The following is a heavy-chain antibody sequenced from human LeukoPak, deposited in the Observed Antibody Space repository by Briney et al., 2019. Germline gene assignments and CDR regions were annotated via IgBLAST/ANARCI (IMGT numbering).Heavy chain of an antibody. CDR2: INHSEST. J-gene: IGHJ3*02. CDR1: GDSFSGYY. V-gene: IGHV4-34*01. CDR3: ASYCSSTSCSHGAFDI. D-gene: IGHD2-2*01. Sequence: SETLSLTCAVYGDSFSGYYWSWIRKPPGKGLEWIGEINHSESTYYNPSLKSRVTISVDTSKNQFSLKLSSVTAADTAVYYCASYCSSTSCSHGAFDIWGQGTVVTVSS.